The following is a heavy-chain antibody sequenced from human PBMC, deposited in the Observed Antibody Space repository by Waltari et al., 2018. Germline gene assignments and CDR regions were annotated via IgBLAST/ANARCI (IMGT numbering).Heavy chain of an antibody. CDR3: ARDHRYYGMDV. CDR1: GGSISIGRYS. CDR2: IYTSGSA. Sequence: QVQLQESGPGLVKPSQPLSLTCTVSGGSISIGRYSWRWIRQPAGKGLEWIGNIYTSGSANYNPSLKSRVTISVDKFKNQFSLKLSSVTAADTAVYYCARDHRYYGMDVWGQGTTVTVSS. V-gene: IGHV4-61*02. J-gene: IGHJ6*02.